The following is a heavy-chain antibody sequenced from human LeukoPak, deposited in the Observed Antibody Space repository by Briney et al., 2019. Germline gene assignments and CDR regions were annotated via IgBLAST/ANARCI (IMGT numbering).Heavy chain of an antibody. CDR1: GFTFSSYA. D-gene: IGHD1-26*01. V-gene: IGHV3-30*04. Sequence: GRSLRLSCAASGFTFSSYAMHWVRQAPGKGLAWVALISFDGSNIDYADSVKGRFTISRDTSNNTLFLQMNSLRPDDTAIYYCARGVGGTDNWFDPWGQGTLVTVSS. J-gene: IGHJ5*02. CDR3: ARGVGGTDNWFDP. CDR2: ISFDGSNI.